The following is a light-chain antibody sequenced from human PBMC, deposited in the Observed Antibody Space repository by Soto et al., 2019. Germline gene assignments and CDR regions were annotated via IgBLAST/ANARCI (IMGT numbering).Light chain of an antibody. CDR1: QSVTDNY. CDR2: GAT. J-gene: IGKJ1*01. CDR3: QQYGSSPT. V-gene: IGKV3-20*01. Sequence: DIVLTQSPGTLSSSPGGRATLSCRASQSVTDNYLAWYQHKPGQAPRLLIYGATSRATGIPDRFSGSGSGTDFTLTISRLEPEDFAMYYCQQYGSSPTFGQGTKVEIK.